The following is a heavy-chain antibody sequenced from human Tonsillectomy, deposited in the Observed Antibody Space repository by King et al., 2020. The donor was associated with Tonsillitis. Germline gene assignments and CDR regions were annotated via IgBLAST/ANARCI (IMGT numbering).Heavy chain of an antibody. CDR3: ARDRSGYDDFDH. V-gene: IGHV3-21*01. Sequence: VQLVESGGGPVKPGGSLRLSCAASGFTFSDYFMNWVRQAPGKGLEWVSSISGSSPYRYYAEAVKGRFTISRDNAKDSLYLQMNNLSAEDTAVYYCARDRSGYDDFDHWGQGTLVTVSS. CDR2: ISGSSPYR. D-gene: IGHD5-12*01. J-gene: IGHJ4*02. CDR1: GFTFSDYF.